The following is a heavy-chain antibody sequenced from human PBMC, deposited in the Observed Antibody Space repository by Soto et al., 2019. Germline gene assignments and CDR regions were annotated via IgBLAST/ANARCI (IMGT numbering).Heavy chain of an antibody. J-gene: IGHJ4*02. CDR1: GGSFSGYY. CDR2: INHSGST. V-gene: IGHV4-34*01. D-gene: IGHD1-26*01. CDR3: ARLGGSYAVPHFAY. Sequence: SETLSLTCAVYGGSFSGYYWTWIRQPPGTGLEWIGEINHSGSTNYNPSLKSRVTISVDTSKNQFSLKLSSVTAADTAVYYCARLGGSYAVPHFAYWGQGTLVTVSS.